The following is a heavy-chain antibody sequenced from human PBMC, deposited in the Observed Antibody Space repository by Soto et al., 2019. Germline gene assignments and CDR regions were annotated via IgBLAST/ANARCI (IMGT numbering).Heavy chain of an antibody. CDR2: INHSGST. CDR3: ARREYDFWSGYGGAFDI. D-gene: IGHD3-3*01. CDR1: GGSFSGYY. Sequence: SETLSLTCAVYGGSFSGYYWSWIRQPSGKGLEWIGEINHSGSTNYNPSLKSRVTISVDTSKNQFSLKLSSVTAADTAVYYCARREYDFWSGYGGAFDIWGQGTMVTVSS. V-gene: IGHV4-34*01. J-gene: IGHJ3*02.